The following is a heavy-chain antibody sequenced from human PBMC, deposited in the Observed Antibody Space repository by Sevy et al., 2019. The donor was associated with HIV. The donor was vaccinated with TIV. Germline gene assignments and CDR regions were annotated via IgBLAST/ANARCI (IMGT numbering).Heavy chain of an antibody. CDR1: GGSISSYY. CDR2: IYYSGST. V-gene: IGHV4-59*01. J-gene: IGHJ4*02. D-gene: IGHD4-17*01. CDR3: ARDMPYGGNSTGIDY. Sequence: SETLSLTCTVSGGSISSYYWSWIRQSPGKGLEWIGYIYYSGSTNYNPSLKSRVTISVDTSKNQFSLKLSSVTAADTAVYYCARDMPYGGNSTGIDYWGQGTLVTVSS.